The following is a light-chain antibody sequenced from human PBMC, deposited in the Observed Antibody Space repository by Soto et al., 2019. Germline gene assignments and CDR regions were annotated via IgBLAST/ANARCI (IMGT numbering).Light chain of an antibody. V-gene: IGLV1-47*01. CDR1: SSNIGSNY. Sequence: QSVLPQPPSASGTPGQRVTISCSGSSSNIGSNYVYRYQQLPGTAPKLLIYRNNQRPSGVPDRFSGSKSGTSASLAISGLRSEDEADYYCAAWDDSLSGYVFGTGTKVTVL. CDR3: AAWDDSLSGYV. J-gene: IGLJ1*01. CDR2: RNN.